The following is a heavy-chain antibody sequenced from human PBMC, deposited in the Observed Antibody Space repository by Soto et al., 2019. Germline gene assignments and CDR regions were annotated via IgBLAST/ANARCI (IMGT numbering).Heavy chain of an antibody. CDR2: TYYRGST. J-gene: IGHJ4*02. CDR1: GASINTSLNY. V-gene: IGHV4-39*01. D-gene: IGHD6-25*01. CDR3: ARHAPPGVAAPFSH. Sequence: QVQLQESGPGLMKPSETLSLTCTVSGASINTSLNYWGRIRQPPGKGLGWIGSTYYRGSTYHKPSLQSRVTIAVDTSKNTFSLKLNSVTAADTSIYSGARHAPPGVAAPFSHWGQGTPVTVSS.